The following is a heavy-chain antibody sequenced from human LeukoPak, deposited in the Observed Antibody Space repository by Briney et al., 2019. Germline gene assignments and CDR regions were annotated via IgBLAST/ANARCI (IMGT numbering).Heavy chain of an antibody. CDR3: ARTYYYDSSGYYSDAFDI. CDR1: GGSISSYD. CDR2: IYYNGST. D-gene: IGHD3-22*01. Sequence: SETLSLTCTVSGGSISSYDWSWIRQPPGKGLEWIGYIYYNGSTNYNPSLKSRVTISVDTSKNQFSLKLSSVTAADTAVYYCARTYYYDSSGYYSDAFDIWGQGTMVTVSS. J-gene: IGHJ3*02. V-gene: IGHV4-59*01.